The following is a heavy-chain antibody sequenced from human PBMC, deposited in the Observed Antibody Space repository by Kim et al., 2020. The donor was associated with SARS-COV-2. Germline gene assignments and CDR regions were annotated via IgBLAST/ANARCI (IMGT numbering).Heavy chain of an antibody. J-gene: IGHJ4*02. Sequence: YSPSFQGQVTISADKYIRTAYLQWSSLKASDAAMYYCARRDSSGWYDFDYWGQGTLVTVSS. CDR3: ARRDSSGWYDFDY. D-gene: IGHD6-19*01. V-gene: IGHV5-51*01.